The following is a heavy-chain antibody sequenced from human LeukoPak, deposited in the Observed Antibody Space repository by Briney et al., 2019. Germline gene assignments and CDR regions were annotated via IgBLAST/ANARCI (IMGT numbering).Heavy chain of an antibody. J-gene: IGHJ4*02. V-gene: IGHV3-48*02. CDR2: ISSSSSI. D-gene: IGHD5-12*01. CDR3: ARAPRVYSGYVGAQSDY. Sequence: GGSLRLSCAASGFYFSSYSMNWVRQAPGKGLEWVSFISSSSSIYYADSVKGRFTISRDNAKNSLYLQMNSLRDEDTAVYYCARAPRVYSGYVGAQSDYWGQGTPVTVSS. CDR1: GFYFSSYS.